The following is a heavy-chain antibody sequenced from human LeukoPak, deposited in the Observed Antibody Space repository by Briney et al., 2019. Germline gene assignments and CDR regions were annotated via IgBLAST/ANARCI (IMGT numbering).Heavy chain of an antibody. Sequence: PSETLYLTCTVSGGSISNGDYYGSWIRQPPGKGLEWIGYIYYSGSTYYNPSLKSRVTISVDTSKNQFSLKLSSVTAADTAVYYCARVDYGGNFEYDWFDPWGQGTLVTASS. J-gene: IGHJ5*02. CDR1: GGSISNGDYY. V-gene: IGHV4-30-4*01. CDR2: IYYSGST. D-gene: IGHD4-23*01. CDR3: ARVDYGGNFEYDWFDP.